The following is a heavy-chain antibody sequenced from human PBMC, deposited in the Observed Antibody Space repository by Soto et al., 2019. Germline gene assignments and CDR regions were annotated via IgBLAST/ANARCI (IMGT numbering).Heavy chain of an antibody. Sequence: QVQLVQSGAEVKKPGSSVEVSCKASGGTFSSYAISWVRQAPGQGLEWMGGIIPIFGTANYAQKFQGRVTITADESTSTAYMELSSLRSEDTAVYYCARATEAAVGRYYYYGMDVWGQGTTVTVSS. D-gene: IGHD2-15*01. CDR1: GGTFSSYA. J-gene: IGHJ6*02. CDR3: ARATEAAVGRYYYYGMDV. V-gene: IGHV1-69*01. CDR2: IIPIFGTA.